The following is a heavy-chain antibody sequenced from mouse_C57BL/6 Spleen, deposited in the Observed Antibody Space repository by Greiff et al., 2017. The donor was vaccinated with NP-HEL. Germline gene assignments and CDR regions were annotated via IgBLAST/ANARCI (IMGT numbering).Heavy chain of an antibody. CDR2: IYPRDGST. CDR1: GYTFTDHT. D-gene: IGHD1-1*01. CDR3: AREEGDYYGSSRAWFAY. Sequence: VQLQQSDAELVKPGASVKISCKVSGYTFTDHTIHWMKQRPEQDLEWIGYIYPRDGSTKYNEKFKGKATLTADKSSSTAYMQLNSLTSEDSAVYFCAREEGDYYGSSRAWFAYWGQGTLVTVSA. V-gene: IGHV1-78*01. J-gene: IGHJ3*01.